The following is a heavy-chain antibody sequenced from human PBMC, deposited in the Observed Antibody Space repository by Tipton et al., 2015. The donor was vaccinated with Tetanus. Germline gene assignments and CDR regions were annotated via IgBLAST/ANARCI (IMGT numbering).Heavy chain of an antibody. CDR2: IIPSLGST. V-gene: IGHV1-69*01. CDR3: ARGGSYLGIYYYYAMDV. D-gene: IGHD1-26*01. CDR1: GDTFSSYA. Sequence: QSGPEVKKPGSSVKVSCKASGDTFSSYAISWMRQAPGQGLEWMGGIIPSLGSTTYAPKFQGRITITADEVTTTAYMEVSSLTSEDTAVFYCARGGSYLGIYYYYAMDVWGQGTTVTVSS. J-gene: IGHJ6*01.